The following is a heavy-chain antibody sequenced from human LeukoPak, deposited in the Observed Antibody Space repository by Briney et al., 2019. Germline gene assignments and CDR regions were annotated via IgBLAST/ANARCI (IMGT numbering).Heavy chain of an antibody. J-gene: IGHJ4*02. CDR1: GGSFSGYY. CDR3: ARGDCSGGGCYFVY. CDR2: INHSGST. V-gene: IGHV4-34*01. D-gene: IGHD2-15*01. Sequence: SETLSLTCAVCGGSFSGYYWSWIRQPPGKGLEWIGEINHSGSTNYNPSLKSRVTISVDTSKNQFSLKLSSVTAADTAVYYCARGDCSGGGCYFVYWGQGTLVIVSS.